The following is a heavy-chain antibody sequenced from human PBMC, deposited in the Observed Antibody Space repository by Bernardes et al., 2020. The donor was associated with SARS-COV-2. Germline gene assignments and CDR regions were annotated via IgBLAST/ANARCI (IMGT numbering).Heavy chain of an antibody. CDR2: INPSGGST. D-gene: IGHD6-19*01. CDR3: ARVSRPSYSSGWIDY. CDR1: GYTFTSYY. J-gene: IGHJ4*02. Sequence: ASVKVSCKASGYTFTSYYMHWVRQAPGQGLEWMGIINPSGGSTSYAQKFQGRVTMTRDTSTSTVYMELSSLRSEDTAVYYCARVSRPSYSSGWIDYWGQGTLVTVSS. V-gene: IGHV1-46*01.